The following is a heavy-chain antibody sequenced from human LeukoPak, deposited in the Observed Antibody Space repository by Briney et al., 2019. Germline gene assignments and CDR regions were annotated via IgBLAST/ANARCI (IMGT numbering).Heavy chain of an antibody. CDR1: GGSFSGYY. J-gene: IGHJ5*02. CDR3: ARDARTGTTGGWFDP. V-gene: IGHV4-34*01. D-gene: IGHD1-1*01. CDR2: INHSGST. Sequence: SETLSLTCAVYGGSFSGYYWSWIRQPPGKGLEWIGEINHSGSTNYNPSLKSRVTISVDTSKNQFSLKLSSVTAADTAVYYCARDARTGTTGGWFDPWGQGTLVTVSS.